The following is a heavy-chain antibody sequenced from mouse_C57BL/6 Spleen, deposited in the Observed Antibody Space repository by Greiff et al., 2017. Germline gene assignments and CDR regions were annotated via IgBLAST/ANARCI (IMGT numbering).Heavy chain of an antibody. CDR1: GYTFTTYP. Sequence: QVQLKESGAELVKPGASVKMSCTASGYTFTTYPIEWMKQNHGKSLEWIGNFHPYNDDTKYNEKFKGKATLTVEKSSSTVYLELSRLTSDDSAVYYCARGSGNYAYAMDYWGQGTSVTVSS. CDR3: ARGSGNYAYAMDY. D-gene: IGHD2-1*01. V-gene: IGHV1-47*01. CDR2: FHPYNDDT. J-gene: IGHJ4*01.